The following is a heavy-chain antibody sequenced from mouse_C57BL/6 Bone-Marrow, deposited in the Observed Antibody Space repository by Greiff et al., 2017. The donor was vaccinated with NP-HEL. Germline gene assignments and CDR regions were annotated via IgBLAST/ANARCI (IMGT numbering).Heavy chain of an antibody. J-gene: IGHJ3*01. V-gene: IGHV1-62-2*01. CDR1: GYTFTEYT. CDR3: ARHEEGVYYDYDVGFAY. D-gene: IGHD2-4*01. Sequence: VQLVESGAELVKPGASVKLSCKASGYTFTEYTIHWVKQRSGQGLEWIGWFYPGSGSIKYNEKFKDKATLTADKSSSTVYMELSRLTSEDSAVYFCARHEEGVYYDYDVGFAYWGQGTLVTVSA. CDR2: FYPGSGSI.